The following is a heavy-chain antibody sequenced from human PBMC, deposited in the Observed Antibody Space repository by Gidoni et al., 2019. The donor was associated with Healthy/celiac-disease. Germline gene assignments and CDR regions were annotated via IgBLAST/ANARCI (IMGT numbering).Heavy chain of an antibody. D-gene: IGHD4-17*01. CDR2: IYHSGST. Sequence: QLQLQESGSGLVKPSQTLSLTCAVSGGSISSGGYSWRWIRQPPGKGLELIGYIYHSGSTYYNPSLKSRVTISVDRSKNQFSLKLSSVTAADTAVYYCARGGDYGDMDAFDIWGQGTMVTVSS. V-gene: IGHV4-30-2*01. J-gene: IGHJ3*02. CDR1: GGSISSGGYS. CDR3: ARGGDYGDMDAFDI.